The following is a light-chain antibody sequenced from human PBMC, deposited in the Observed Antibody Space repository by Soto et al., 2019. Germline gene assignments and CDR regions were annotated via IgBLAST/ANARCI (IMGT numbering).Light chain of an antibody. J-gene: IGKJ1*01. Sequence: DIQMTQSPSSLSASVGDRVTITCRASRSISNYLNWYQQKSWKAPRLLIYAASSLQPGVPSRFSGTGTGTAFTLTITSLQPEDSATYYCQQSYSVPRFGQGTRVDLK. CDR1: RSISNY. V-gene: IGKV1-39*01. CDR2: AAS. CDR3: QQSYSVPR.